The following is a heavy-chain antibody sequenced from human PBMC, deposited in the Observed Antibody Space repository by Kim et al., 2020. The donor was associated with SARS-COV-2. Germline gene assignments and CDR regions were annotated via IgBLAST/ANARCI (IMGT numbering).Heavy chain of an antibody. CDR2: INTDESRT. V-gene: IGHV3-74*01. D-gene: IGHD2-21*02. J-gene: IGHJ1*01. Sequence: GGSLRLSCAASGFTFSTSWMHWVRQAPGKGLVWASLINTDESRTNYADSVKGRFSISRDNAKNILYLQMNSLRAEDTAVYYCARDWAGCGGDSSWGQGTLVTVSS. CDR1: GFTFSTSW. CDR3: ARDWAGCGGDSS.